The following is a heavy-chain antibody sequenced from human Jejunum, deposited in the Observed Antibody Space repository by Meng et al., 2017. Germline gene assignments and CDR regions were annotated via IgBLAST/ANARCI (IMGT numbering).Heavy chain of an antibody. V-gene: IGHV4-38-2*02. J-gene: IGHJ4*02. D-gene: IGHD1-14*01. CDR3: ARAIRERYFDS. CDR2: VWPSGAT. Sequence: QVQLQESGPVLVQSFGTPSLTCTVSGASTTAPFYWTWIRQAPGKGLEWIGGVWPSGATYYNPSLSSRITISIDTSNNQFSLEVAFLTAADTAVYYCARAIRERYFDSWGQGTLVTVSS. CDR1: GASTTAPFY.